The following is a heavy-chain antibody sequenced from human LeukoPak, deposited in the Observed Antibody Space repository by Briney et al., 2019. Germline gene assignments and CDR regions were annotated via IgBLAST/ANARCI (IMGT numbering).Heavy chain of an antibody. V-gene: IGHV3-30*02. J-gene: IGHJ4*02. CDR1: GFTFSSFG. CDR2: IRYDRDNK. D-gene: IGHD2-15*01. CDR3: AKDFRWSFDY. Sequence: GGSLRLSCAASGFTFSSFGMHWVRQAPGKGLEWVAFIRYDRDNKYYAHSVKGRFTISRDNSKNTLYLQMNNLRVEDTAVYYCAKDFRWSFDYWGQGTLVTVSS.